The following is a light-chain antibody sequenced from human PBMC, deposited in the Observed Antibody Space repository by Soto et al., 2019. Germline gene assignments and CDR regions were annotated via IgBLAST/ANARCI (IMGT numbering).Light chain of an antibody. CDR2: DVS. Sequence: QSVLTQPRSVSGSPGQSVTISCTGTSSDVGGYNYVSWYQKHPGKAPKLLIYDVSKRPSGVPDRFSGSKSGNTASLTISGLQAEDEADYYCCSYAGIYVVFGGGTKVTVL. J-gene: IGLJ2*01. V-gene: IGLV2-11*01. CDR1: SSDVGGYNY. CDR3: CSYAGIYVV.